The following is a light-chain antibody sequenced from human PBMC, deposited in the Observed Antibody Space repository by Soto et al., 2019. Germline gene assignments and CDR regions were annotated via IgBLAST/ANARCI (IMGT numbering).Light chain of an antibody. CDR3: QQYATSPGT. Sequence: VVTQSPGALSSSPGERATLSCRASQSVSSRYLACYHQKPGQSPRLLIYGASSRAIGIPDRFSGSGSGTDFTLTISRLEPADFAVYYCQQYATSPGTFGQGTKVDI. V-gene: IGKV3-20*01. J-gene: IGKJ1*01. CDR2: GAS. CDR1: QSVSSRY.